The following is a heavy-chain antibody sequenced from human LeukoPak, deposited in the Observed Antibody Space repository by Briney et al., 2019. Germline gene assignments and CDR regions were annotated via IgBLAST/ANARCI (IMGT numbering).Heavy chain of an antibody. V-gene: IGHV3-7*01. J-gene: IGHJ3*02. CDR1: GFTVSSNY. D-gene: IGHD3-22*01. CDR3: ARDYYDSSGSDAFDI. Sequence: GGSLRLSCTAAGFTVSSNYMSWVRQAPGEGLEWVANIKQDGSEKYYVDSVKGRFTISRDNAKNSLYLQMNSLRAEDTAVYYCARDYYDSSGSDAFDIWGQGTMVTVSS. CDR2: IKQDGSEK.